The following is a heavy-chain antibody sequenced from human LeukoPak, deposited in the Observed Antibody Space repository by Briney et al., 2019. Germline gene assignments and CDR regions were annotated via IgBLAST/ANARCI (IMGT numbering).Heavy chain of an antibody. CDR3: ARDREYSSSGLVWFDP. CDR2: IYYSGST. CDR1: GGSVSGYY. Sequence: SETLSPTCTVSGGSVSGYYWSWIRQPPGKGLEWIGYIYYSGSTNYNPSLKSRVTISVDTSENQFSLKLTSVTAADTAVYYCARDREYSSSGLVWFDPWGHGILVTVSS. D-gene: IGHD6-6*01. J-gene: IGHJ5*02. V-gene: IGHV4-59*02.